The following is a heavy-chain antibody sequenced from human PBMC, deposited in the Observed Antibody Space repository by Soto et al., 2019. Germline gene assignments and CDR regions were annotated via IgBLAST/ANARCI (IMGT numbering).Heavy chain of an antibody. CDR3: ARGEAKVGYCSGGSCYSRAFDI. CDR2: IWYDGSNK. CDR1: GFTFRSYG. J-gene: IGHJ3*02. V-gene: IGHV3-33*01. Sequence: PGGSLRLACAASGFTFRSYGVHVFRQSPCKWLEWVAVIWYDGSNKYYADSVKGRFTISRDNSKNTLYLQMNSLRAEDTAVYYCARGEAKVGYCSGGSCYSRAFDIWGQGTMVTVPS. D-gene: IGHD2-15*01.